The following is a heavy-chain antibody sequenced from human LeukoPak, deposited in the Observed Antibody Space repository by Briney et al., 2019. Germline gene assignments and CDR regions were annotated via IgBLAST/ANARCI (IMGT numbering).Heavy chain of an antibody. Sequence: SVKVSCRASGYTFTSYGISWVRQAPGQGLEWMGRIIPIFGTANYAQKFQGRVTITTDESTSTAYMELSSLRSEDTAVYYCARDLKLELRSYYYMDVWGKGTTVTVSS. CDR3: ARDLKLELRSYYYMDV. V-gene: IGHV1-69*05. J-gene: IGHJ6*03. CDR1: GYTFTSYG. D-gene: IGHD1-7*01. CDR2: IIPIFGTA.